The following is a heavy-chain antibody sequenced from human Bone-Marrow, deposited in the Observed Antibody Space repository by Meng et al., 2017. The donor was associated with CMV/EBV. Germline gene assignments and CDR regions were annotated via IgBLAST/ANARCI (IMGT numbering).Heavy chain of an antibody. J-gene: IGHJ4*02. V-gene: IGHV3-48*04. CDR3: ARAIAVAGTGGFYDY. D-gene: IGHD6-19*01. CDR2: ISSSGSTI. Sequence: GESLKISCAASGFTFSSYSMNWVRQAPGKGLEWVSYISSSGSTIYYADSVKGRFTISRDNAKNSLYLQMNSLRAEDTAVYYCARAIAVAGTGGFYDYWGQGTLVTVSS. CDR1: GFTFSSYS.